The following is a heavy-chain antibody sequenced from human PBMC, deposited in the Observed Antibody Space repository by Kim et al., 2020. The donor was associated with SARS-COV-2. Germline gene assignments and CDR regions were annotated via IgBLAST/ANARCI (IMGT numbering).Heavy chain of an antibody. CDR3: ARADVLRYFDWLLRTFDY. V-gene: IGHV3-33*05. CDR2: ISYDGSNK. D-gene: IGHD3-9*01. Sequence: GGSLRLSCAASGFTFSSYGMHWVRQAPGKGLEWVAVISYDGSNKYYADSVKGRFTISRDNSKNTLYLQMNSLRAEDTAVYYCARADVLRYFDWLLRTFDYWGQGTLVTVSS. J-gene: IGHJ4*02. CDR1: GFTFSSYG.